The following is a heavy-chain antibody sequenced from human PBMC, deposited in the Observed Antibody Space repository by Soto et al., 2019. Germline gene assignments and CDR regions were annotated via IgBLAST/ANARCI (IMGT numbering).Heavy chain of an antibody. CDR2: IYQSGSS. Sequence: SETLSLTCGVSGGSISSGGYSWNWIRQPPGKGLEWIGYIYQSGSSYYNPSLKSRVTISVDTSKNQFSLKLSSVTAADTAVYYCARVGGYGMDVWGQGTTVTVSS. CDR3: ARVGGYGMDV. CDR1: GGSISSGGYS. V-gene: IGHV4-30-2*01. J-gene: IGHJ6*02. D-gene: IGHD3-10*01.